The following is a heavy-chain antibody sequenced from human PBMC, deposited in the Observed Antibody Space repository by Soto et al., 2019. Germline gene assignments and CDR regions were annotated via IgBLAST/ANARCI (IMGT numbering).Heavy chain of an antibody. CDR1: GYSFTSYW. Sequence: EVQLVQSGAEVKKPGESLRISCKGSGYSFTSYWISWVRQMPGKGLGWMGRIDPSDSYTNYSPSFQGHVTISADKSISTAYLQWSSLKASDTAMDYWARLAMAARRGYYGMDVWGQGTTVTVSS. V-gene: IGHV5-10-1*01. D-gene: IGHD5-12*01. CDR2: IDPSDSYT. J-gene: IGHJ6*02. CDR3: ARLAMAARRGYYGMDV.